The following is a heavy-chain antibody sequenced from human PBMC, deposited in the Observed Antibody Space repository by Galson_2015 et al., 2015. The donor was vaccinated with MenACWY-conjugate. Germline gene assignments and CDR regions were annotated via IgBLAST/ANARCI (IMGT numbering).Heavy chain of an antibody. D-gene: IGHD3-3*01. Sequence: SVKVSCKASGGTFSSYAISWVRQAPGQGLEWMGRIIPILGIANYAQKFQGRVTITADKSTSTAYMELSSLRSEDTAVYYCARVERGFDFWSGYSYYYYYGMDVWGQGTLVTVSS. CDR1: GGTFSSYA. CDR3: ARVERGFDFWSGYSYYYYYGMDV. CDR2: IIPILGIA. V-gene: IGHV1-69*04. J-gene: IGHJ6*02.